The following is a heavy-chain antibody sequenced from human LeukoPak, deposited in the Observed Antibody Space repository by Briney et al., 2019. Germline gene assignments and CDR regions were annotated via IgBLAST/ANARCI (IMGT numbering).Heavy chain of an antibody. J-gene: IGHJ6*03. Sequence: GGSLRLSCAASGFTFDDYGMSWVRQAPGKGLEWVSGINWNGGSTGYADSVKGRFTISRDNAKNSLYLQMNSLRAEDTALYYCARIDTAMVPTLTVYYYYMDVWGKGTTVTVSS. CDR3: ARIDTAMVPTLTVYYYYMDV. D-gene: IGHD5-18*01. CDR2: INWNGGST. V-gene: IGHV3-20*04. CDR1: GFTFDDYG.